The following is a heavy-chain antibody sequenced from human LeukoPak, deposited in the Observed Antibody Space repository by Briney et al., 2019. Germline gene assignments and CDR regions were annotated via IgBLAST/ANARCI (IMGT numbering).Heavy chain of an antibody. CDR3: ARQPLQYHYDSSGPDY. J-gene: IGHJ4*02. V-gene: IGHV4-39*01. CDR2: IYYSGST. CDR1: GGSISSSSYY. D-gene: IGHD3-22*01. Sequence: KPSETLSLTCTVSGGSISSSSYYWGWIRQPPGKGLEWIGSIYYSGSTYYNPSLKSRVTISVDTSKNQFSLKLSSVTAADTAVYYCARQPLQYHYDSSGPDYWGQGTLVTVSS.